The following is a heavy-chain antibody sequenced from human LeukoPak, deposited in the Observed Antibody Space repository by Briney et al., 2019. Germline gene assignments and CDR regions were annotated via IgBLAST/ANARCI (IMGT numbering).Heavy chain of an antibody. CDR1: GYSFSSYG. D-gene: IGHD6-13*01. J-gene: IGHJ4*02. V-gene: IGHV3-33*01. Sequence: GGSLRLSRAASGYSFSSYGMQWVRQAPGKGLEWVAVIWYDGSKKYYADSVKGRFTISRDDSKNTLYLQMNSLRAEDTAIYYCARDPGTLATYFDYWGPGTLVTVSS. CDR3: ARDPGTLATYFDY. CDR2: IWYDGSKK.